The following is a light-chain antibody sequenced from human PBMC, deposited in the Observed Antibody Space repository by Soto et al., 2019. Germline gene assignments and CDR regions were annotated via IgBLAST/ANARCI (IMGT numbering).Light chain of an antibody. CDR1: SSDVGTYDF. CDR2: DVS. Sequence: QSVLTQPRSVSGSPGQSVTISCTGTSSDVGTYDFVSWYQQHPGKAPRLMIFDVSERPSGVPDRFSGSKSGNTASLTISGLQAEDEADYYCCSYGGPYTWLFGGGTKLTVL. J-gene: IGLJ3*02. V-gene: IGLV2-11*01. CDR3: CSYGGPYTWL.